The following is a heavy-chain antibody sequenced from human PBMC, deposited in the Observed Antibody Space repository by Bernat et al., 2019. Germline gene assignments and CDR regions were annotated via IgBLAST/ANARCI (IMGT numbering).Heavy chain of an antibody. V-gene: IGHV1-69*01. CDR1: GGTFSSYA. J-gene: IGHJ3*02. CDR2: SIPIVGTA. D-gene: IGHD3-22*01. CDR3: ARGSFIWDYYASSGRSDAFDI. Sequence: QVQLVQSGAEVKKPGSSVKVSCKASGGTFSSYAISWGRQAPGQGLEWRGGSIPIVGTANYAPKFQGRVTLTADASTRTAYLELSSLRSEATAVYYCARGSFIWDYYASSGRSDAFDIWGQGTMVTVSS.